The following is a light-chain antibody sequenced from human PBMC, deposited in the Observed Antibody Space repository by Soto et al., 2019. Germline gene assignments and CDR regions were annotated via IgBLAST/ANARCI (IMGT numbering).Light chain of an antibody. Sequence: EIVMTQSPATLSVSPGERVTLSCRASQSVGSDLAWYQQKRGQAPSLLIYGASFRATGIPTRFSGSGSGTEFTPAISSLQAEDMAVYYGQQYNNWPPLTFGVGTKVEIK. CDR1: QSVGSD. CDR3: QQYNNWPPLT. V-gene: IGKV3D-15*01. CDR2: GAS. J-gene: IGKJ4*01.